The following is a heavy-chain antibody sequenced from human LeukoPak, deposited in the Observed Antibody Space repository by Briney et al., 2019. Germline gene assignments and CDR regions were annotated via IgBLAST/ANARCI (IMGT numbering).Heavy chain of an antibody. CDR2: IYYSGST. CDR1: GGSISSYY. Sequence: SETLCLTCTVSGGSISSYYWSWIRQPPGKGLEWIGYIYYSGSTNYNPSLKSRVTISVDTSKNQFSLKLSSVTAADTAVYYCARHSVDAFDIWGQGTMVTVSS. V-gene: IGHV4-59*08. D-gene: IGHD6-19*01. J-gene: IGHJ3*02. CDR3: ARHSVDAFDI.